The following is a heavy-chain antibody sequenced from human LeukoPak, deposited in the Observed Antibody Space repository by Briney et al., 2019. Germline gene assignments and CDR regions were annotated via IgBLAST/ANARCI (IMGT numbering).Heavy chain of an antibody. V-gene: IGHV3-30*04. D-gene: IGHD1-26*01. CDR1: GFTFSSYA. CDR3: ARDGIVGAPGRLDY. Sequence: GGSLRLSCAASGFTFSSYAMHWVRQAPGKGLEWVAVISYDGSNKYYADSVKGRFTISRDNSKNTLYLQMNSLRAEDMAVYYCARDGIVGAPGRLDYWGQGTLVTVSS. J-gene: IGHJ4*02. CDR2: ISYDGSNK.